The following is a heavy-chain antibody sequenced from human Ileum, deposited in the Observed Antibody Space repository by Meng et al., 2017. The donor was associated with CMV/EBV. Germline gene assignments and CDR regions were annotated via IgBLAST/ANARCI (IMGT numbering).Heavy chain of an antibody. J-gene: IGHJ4*02. CDR1: SGSFSDFF. Sequence: GQLHQWGAGLLKPSETLSLPCAVYSGSFSDFFGGWIRQPPGKGLEWIGESSHSGNTKYNPSLKSRVTISVDASKNQFSLNMRSVTAADTAVYYCARGRDFWWEMDYTGQGTLVTVSS. CDR3: ARGRDFWWEMDY. D-gene: IGHD1-26*01. V-gene: IGHV4-34*01. CDR2: SSHSGNT.